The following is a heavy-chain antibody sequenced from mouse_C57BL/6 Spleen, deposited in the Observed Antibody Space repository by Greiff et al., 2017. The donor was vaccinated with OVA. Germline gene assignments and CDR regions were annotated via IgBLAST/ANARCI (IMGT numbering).Heavy chain of an antibody. D-gene: IGHD2-3*01. J-gene: IGHJ3*01. CDR1: GYTFTSYW. CDR2: IHPNSGST. V-gene: IGHV1-64*01. Sequence: QVQLQQPGAELVKPGASVKLSCKASGYTFTSYWMHWVKQRPGQGLEWIGMIHPNSGSTNYNEKFKSKATLTVDKSSSAAYMQLSSLTSEDSAVYYCASDGDGYYGGIAYWGQGTLVTVSA. CDR3: ASDGDGYYGGIAY.